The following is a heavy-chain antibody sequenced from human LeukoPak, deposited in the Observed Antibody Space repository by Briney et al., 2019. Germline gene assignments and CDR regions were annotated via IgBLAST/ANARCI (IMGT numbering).Heavy chain of an antibody. J-gene: IGHJ4*02. CDR2: IYISGST. CDR3: ARVGYCSGGSCGAFDY. Sequence: SETLTLTCTVSGGSISSYYWSWIRQPAGKGLEWIGRIYISGSTNYNPSLKSRVTISVDKSKNQFSLKLGSVTAADTAVYYCARVGYCSGGSCGAFDYWGQGTLVTVSS. V-gene: IGHV4-4*07. D-gene: IGHD2-15*01. CDR1: GGSISSYY.